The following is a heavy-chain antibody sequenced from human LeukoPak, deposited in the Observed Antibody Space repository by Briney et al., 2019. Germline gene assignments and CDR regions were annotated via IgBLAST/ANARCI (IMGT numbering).Heavy chain of an antibody. CDR1: GFTFSSYA. CDR3: AKDQNYYDSSGYDY. V-gene: IGHV3-23*01. CDR2: ISGSGGST. Sequence: GGSLRLSCAASGFTFSSYAMSWVRQAPGKGLEWVSAISGSGGSTYYADSVKGRFTISGDNSKNTLYLQMNSLRAEDTAVYYCAKDQNYYDSSGYDYWGQGTLVTVSS. D-gene: IGHD3-22*01. J-gene: IGHJ4*02.